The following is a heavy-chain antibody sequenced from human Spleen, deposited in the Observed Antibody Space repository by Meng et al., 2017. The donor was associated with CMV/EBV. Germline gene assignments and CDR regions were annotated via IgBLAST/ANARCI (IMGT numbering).Heavy chain of an antibody. CDR3: ARDKTGSSSHNSMDV. J-gene: IGHJ6*02. D-gene: IGHD6-6*01. Sequence: GESLKISCAASGFTFSSYSMNWVRQAPGKGLEWVSSISSSSSYIYYADSVKGRFTISRDNAKNSLYLQMNSLRAEDTAVYYCARDKTGSSSHNSMDVWGQGTTVTVS. V-gene: IGHV3-21*01. CDR1: GFTFSSYS. CDR2: ISSSSSYI.